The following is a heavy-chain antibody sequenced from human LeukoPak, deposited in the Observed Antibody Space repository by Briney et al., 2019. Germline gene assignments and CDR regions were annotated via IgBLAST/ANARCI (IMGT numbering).Heavy chain of an antibody. J-gene: IGHJ4*02. Sequence: EWVAIIWHDGNTKYYVDSVKDRFTISRDNSNNTLFLQMNSLRLEDTAVYYCVKDRYGDLDYWGQGTLVTVS. D-gene: IGHD4-17*01. CDR3: VKDRYGDLDY. CDR2: IWHDGNTK. V-gene: IGHV3-30*02.